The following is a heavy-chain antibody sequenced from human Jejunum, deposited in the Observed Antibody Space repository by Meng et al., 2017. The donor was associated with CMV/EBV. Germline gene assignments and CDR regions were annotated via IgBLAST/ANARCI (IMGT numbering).Heavy chain of an antibody. Sequence: WGWIRQSPGKGLEWIGSIFYSGSAYYNPSLKSRVTLSVDTSKNQFSLKLYSVTAADTAVYFCARAVLRFLEWDLSPHPYGMEVWGQGTTVTVSS. V-gene: IGHV4-39*01. J-gene: IGHJ6*02. CDR3: ARAVLRFLEWDLSPHPYGMEV. CDR2: IFYSGSA. D-gene: IGHD3-3*01.